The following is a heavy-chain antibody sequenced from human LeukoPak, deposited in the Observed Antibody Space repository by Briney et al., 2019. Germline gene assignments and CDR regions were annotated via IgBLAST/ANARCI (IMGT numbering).Heavy chain of an antibody. J-gene: IGHJ4*02. CDR3: ARDRGGGDSLFDC. CDR1: GFTFSDYY. Sequence: GSLRLSCAASGFTFSDYYMSWIRQPPGKGLEWIGSIYYSGSTYYNPSLKSRVTISVDTSKNQFSLKLSSVTAADTAVYYCARDRGGGDSLFDCWGQGTLVTVSS. V-gene: IGHV4-38-2*02. CDR2: IYYSGST. D-gene: IGHD2-21*02.